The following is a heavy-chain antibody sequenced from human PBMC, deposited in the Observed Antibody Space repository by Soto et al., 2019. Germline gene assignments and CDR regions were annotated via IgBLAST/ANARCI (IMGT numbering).Heavy chain of an antibody. Sequence: WGAQSLPSEAPGCSFSAYHMLTIRQAPGKGLEWVEAISYEGTNKYYADSIKGRFTISRDNSANTLCLQVNSLGRQGTAMYYGARDPSPYSSGWYGIDFWGHGALVTVSS. CDR1: GCSFSAYH. CDR2: ISYEGTNK. D-gene: IGHD6-19*01. J-gene: IGHJ4*01. CDR3: ARDPSPYSSGWYGIDF. V-gene: IGHV3-30*04.